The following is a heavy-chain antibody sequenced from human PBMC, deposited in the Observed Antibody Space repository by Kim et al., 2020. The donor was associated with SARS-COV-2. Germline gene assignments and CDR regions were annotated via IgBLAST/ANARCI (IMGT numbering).Heavy chain of an antibody. D-gene: IGHD3-3*01. J-gene: IGHJ3*02. CDR2: INHSGST. CDR3: ARRDLLTLFGVVTAPAAFDT. Sequence: SETLSLTCAVYGGSFSGYYWSWIRQPPGKGLEWIGEINHSGSTNYNPSLKSRVTISVDTSKNQFSLKLSTVTAADTAVYYCARRDLLTLFGVVTAPAAFDTWGHGTMVTVSS. CDR1: GGSFSGYY. V-gene: IGHV4-34*01.